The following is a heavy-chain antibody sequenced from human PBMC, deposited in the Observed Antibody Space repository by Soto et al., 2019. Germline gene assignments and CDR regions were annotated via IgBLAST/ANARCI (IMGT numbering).Heavy chain of an antibody. CDR2: ISYSGST. V-gene: IGHV4-59*01. D-gene: IGHD1-26*01. CDR1: GGSIISDY. J-gene: IGHJ4*02. Sequence: SETLSLTCTVSGGSIISDYWSWIRQPPGKGLEWIGYISYSGSTNYNPSLKSLVTISVDTSKNQFSLKLFSVTAADTAVYYCARVLSGSSLFDYWGQGTLVTSPQ. CDR3: ARVLSGSSLFDY.